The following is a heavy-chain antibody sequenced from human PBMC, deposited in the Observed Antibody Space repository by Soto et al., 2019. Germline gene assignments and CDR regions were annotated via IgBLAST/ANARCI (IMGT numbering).Heavy chain of an antibody. CDR1: GYTFTNNA. CDR3: ARDILFENWFAP. V-gene: IGHV1-3*04. CDR2: INTATGNT. J-gene: IGHJ5*02. Sequence: QVHLVQSGAEVKNPGASVKVSCKASGYTFTNNAMHWVRQAPAQRLEWMGWINTATGNTKYSRKFLGRIPLTRDTSATTVYMELSRLTSTDTAVYYCARDILFENWFAPWGQGTLVTVSS.